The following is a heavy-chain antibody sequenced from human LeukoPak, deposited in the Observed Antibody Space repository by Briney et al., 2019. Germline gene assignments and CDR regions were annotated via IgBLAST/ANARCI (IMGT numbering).Heavy chain of an antibody. J-gene: IGHJ3*01. CDR2: ITSGGAP. Sequence: GGSLRLSCAASGFTFGDFGMSWVRQAPGQGLEWVSAITSGGAPRYADSVKGRFTISRDNSKNTLYLQMNSLRVEDTAQYFCARDPNGDYIGAFEFWGQGTGVTVSS. CDR3: ARDPNGDYIGAFEF. CDR1: GFTFGDFG. V-gene: IGHV3-23*01. D-gene: IGHD4-17*01.